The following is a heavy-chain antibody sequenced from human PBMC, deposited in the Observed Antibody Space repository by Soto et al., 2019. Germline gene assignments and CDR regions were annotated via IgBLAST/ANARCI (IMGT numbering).Heavy chain of an antibody. V-gene: IGHV1-69*06. D-gene: IGHD3-16*01. CDR1: GGTISSYG. CDR3: TRDTDYDKMWGFDGRPLDAFDI. J-gene: IGHJ3*02. CDR2: LIPILNRA. Sequence: QVQLVQSGAEVKKPGSSVKVSCKASGGTISSYGISWVRQAPGQGLEWMGGLIPILNRANYAQKLQGRVTITADKTTSTAYLEVCSLRSEDTAVHYCTRDTDYDKMWGFDGRPLDAFDIWGQGTRVTASS.